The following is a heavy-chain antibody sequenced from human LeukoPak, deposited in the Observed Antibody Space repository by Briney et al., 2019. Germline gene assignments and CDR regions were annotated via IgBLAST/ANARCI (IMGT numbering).Heavy chain of an antibody. D-gene: IGHD7-27*01. J-gene: IGHJ2*01. V-gene: IGHV3-21*01. CDR2: ISSSSSYI. CDR3: ARTGEKDWYFDL. Sequence: GGSLRLSCAASGFTFSSYSMNWVRQAPGKGLEWVSSISSSSSYIYYADSVKGRFTISRDNAKNSLYLQMNSLRAGDTAVYYCARTGEKDWYFDLWGRGTLVTVSS. CDR1: GFTFSSYS.